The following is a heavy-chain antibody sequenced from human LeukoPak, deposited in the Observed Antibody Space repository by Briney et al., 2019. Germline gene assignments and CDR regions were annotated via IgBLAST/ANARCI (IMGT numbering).Heavy chain of an antibody. CDR2: IYYSGST. CDR3: ARQYSSSENGFVP. CDR1: GVSISSGDYY. D-gene: IGHD6-13*01. J-gene: IGHJ5*02. Sequence: TSQTLSLTCTVSGVSISSGDYYWSWIRQPPGKGLEWIGYIYYSGSTYYDPSLKSRVTISVDTSKNQFSLKLSSVTAADTAVNYCARQYSSSENGFVPWGQGTLVTVSS. V-gene: IGHV4-30-4*01.